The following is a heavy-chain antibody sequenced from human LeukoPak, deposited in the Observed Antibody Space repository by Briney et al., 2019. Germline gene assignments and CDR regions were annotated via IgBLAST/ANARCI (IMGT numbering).Heavy chain of an antibody. V-gene: IGHV1-69*02. Sequence: SVKVSCKASGGTFSTHTFSWVRQAPGQGLEWMGRIIPILDIANYAQKFQGRVTITADKSTSTAYMDLSSLTSEATAVYYCARGGQLSTGAYFDYWGQGTLVTIAS. J-gene: IGHJ4*02. CDR3: ARGGQLSTGAYFDY. D-gene: IGHD6-6*01. CDR2: IIPILDIA. CDR1: GGTFSTHT.